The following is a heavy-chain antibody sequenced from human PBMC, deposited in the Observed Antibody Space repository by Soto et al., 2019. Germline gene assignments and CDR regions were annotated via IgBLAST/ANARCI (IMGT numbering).Heavy chain of an antibody. CDR3: ARVIAAAGYYFDY. CDR1: GGTFSSYA. D-gene: IGHD6-13*01. V-gene: IGHV1-69*13. CDR2: IIPIFGTA. Sequence: SVKVSCKASGGTFSSYAISWVRQAPGQGLEWMGGIIPIFGTANYAQKFQGRVTITADESTSTAYMELRSLRSDDTAVYYCARVIAAAGYYFDYWGQGTLVTVSS. J-gene: IGHJ4*02.